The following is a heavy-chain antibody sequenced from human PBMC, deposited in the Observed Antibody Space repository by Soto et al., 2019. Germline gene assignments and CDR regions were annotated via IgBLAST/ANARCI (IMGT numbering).Heavy chain of an antibody. J-gene: IGHJ6*02. CDR1: GFTFDDYA. CDR3: AKDMGPFGVSTYYHYGMDV. Sequence: EVQLVESGGGLVQPGRSLRLSCAASGFTFDDYAMHWVRQAPGKGLEWVSCISWNSGKIDYADSMKGRFTISRDNAKNTLYLQINSLRTEDTAMYYCAKDMGPFGVSTYYHYGMDVWGQGTTVTVS. V-gene: IGHV3-9*01. D-gene: IGHD3-3*01. CDR2: ISWNSGKI.